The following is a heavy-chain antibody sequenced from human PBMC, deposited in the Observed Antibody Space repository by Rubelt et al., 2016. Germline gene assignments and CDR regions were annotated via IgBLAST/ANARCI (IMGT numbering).Heavy chain of an antibody. V-gene: IGHV4-34*01. Sequence: QVQLQQWGAGLLRPSETLSLTCAVYGGSFSDYYWIWVRQSPGKGLEWIGDINHSGSTNYNPSLKSRVTISIDRSRNQFSLNLTSVTATDTAMYYCASALSGYRYYFDFWGQGTLVTVSS. CDR2: INHSGST. CDR3: ASALSGYRYYFDF. J-gene: IGHJ4*02. D-gene: IGHD3-16*02. CDR1: GGSFSDYY.